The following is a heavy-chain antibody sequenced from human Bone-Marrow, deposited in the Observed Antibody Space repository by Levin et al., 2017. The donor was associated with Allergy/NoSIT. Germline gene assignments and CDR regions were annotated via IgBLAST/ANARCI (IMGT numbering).Heavy chain of an antibody. CDR2: IYSGGST. CDR3: ARDSGSYYNYYGMDV. D-gene: IGHD1-26*01. Sequence: GGSLRLSCAASGFTVSSNYMSWVRQAPGKGLEWVSVIYSGGSTYYADSVKGRFTISRDNSKNTLYLQMNSLRAEDTAVYYCARDSGSYYNYYGMDVWGQGTTVTVSS. V-gene: IGHV3-66*01. J-gene: IGHJ6*02. CDR1: GFTVSSNY.